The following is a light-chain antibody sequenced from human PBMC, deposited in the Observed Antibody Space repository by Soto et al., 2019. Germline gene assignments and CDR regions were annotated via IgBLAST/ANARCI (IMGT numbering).Light chain of an antibody. CDR3: GTWDSSRSAVV. J-gene: IGLJ2*01. CDR2: DNN. Sequence: QSVLTQPPSVSATPGQKVTISCSGSRSNIGNNYVSWFQHLPGTAPKLLIYDNNMRPSGIPDRFSGSKSGTSATLGITGLQTGDEADFYCGTWDSSRSAVVFGGGTKLTVL. CDR1: RSNIGNNY. V-gene: IGLV1-51*01.